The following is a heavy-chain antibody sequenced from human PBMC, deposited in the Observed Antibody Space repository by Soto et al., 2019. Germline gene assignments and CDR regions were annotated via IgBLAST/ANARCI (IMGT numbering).Heavy chain of an antibody. V-gene: IGHV4-59*01. CDR2: IYYSGST. CDR1: GGSISSYY. J-gene: IGHJ4*02. Sequence: QVQLQESGPGLVKPSETLSLTCTVSGGSISSYYWSWIRQPPGKGLEWIGYIYYSGSTNYNPSLTSRVTISVDTSKNQFSLKLSSVTAADTAVYYCASYSGYEDLKFPTGGPYFDYWGQGTLVTVSS. CDR3: ASYSGYEDLKFPTGGPYFDY. D-gene: IGHD5-12*01.